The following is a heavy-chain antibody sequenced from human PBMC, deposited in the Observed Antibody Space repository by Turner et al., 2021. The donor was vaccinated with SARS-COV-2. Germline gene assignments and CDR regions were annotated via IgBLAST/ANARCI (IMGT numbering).Heavy chain of an antibody. V-gene: IGHV3-48*01. J-gene: IGHJ4*02. D-gene: IGHD6-19*01. CDR2: ISSSSSTI. Sequence: EVQLVESGGGLVQPGGSLRLACAASGFTFSSYSMNWVRQAPGKGLACVSYISSSSSTIYYADSVKGRFTSSRDNAKNSLYLQMNSLRAEDTAVYYCARDLGSIAVANWGQGTLVTVSS. CDR3: ARDLGSIAVAN. CDR1: GFTFSSYS.